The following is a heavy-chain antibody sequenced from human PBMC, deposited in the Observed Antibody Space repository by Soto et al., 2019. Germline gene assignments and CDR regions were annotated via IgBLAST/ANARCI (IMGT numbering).Heavy chain of an antibody. D-gene: IGHD3-22*01. CDR2: IYSGGST. CDR3: ARTVVAPPGDYYYGMDV. CDR1: GFTVSSNY. V-gene: IGHV3-66*01. J-gene: IGHJ6*02. Sequence: EVQLVESGGGLVQPGGSLRLSCAASGFTVSSNYMSWVRQAPGKGLEWVSVIYSGGSTYYADSVKGRFTISRDNSKNTLYLQMNSLRAEDTAVYYCARTVVAPPGDYYYGMDVWGQGTTVTVSS.